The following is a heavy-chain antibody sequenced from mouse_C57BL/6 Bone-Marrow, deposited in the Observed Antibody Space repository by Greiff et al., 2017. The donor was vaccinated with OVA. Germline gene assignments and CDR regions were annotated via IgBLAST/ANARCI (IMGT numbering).Heavy chain of an antibody. J-gene: IGHJ3*01. V-gene: IGHV3-6*01. CDR3: AREDDGYYFWFAY. D-gene: IGHD2-3*01. Sequence: DVQLQESGPGLVKPSQSLSLTCSVTGYSITSGYYWNWIRQFPGNKLEWMGYISYDGSNNYNPSLKNRISITRDTSKNQFFLKLNSVTTEDTATYYCAREDDGYYFWFAYWGQGTLVTVSA. CDR1: GYSITSGYY. CDR2: ISYDGSN.